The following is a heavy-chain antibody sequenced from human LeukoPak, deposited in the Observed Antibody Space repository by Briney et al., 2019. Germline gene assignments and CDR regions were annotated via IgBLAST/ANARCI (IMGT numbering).Heavy chain of an antibody. D-gene: IGHD2-2*02. Sequence: ASVKVSCKASGYTFTSYGISWVRQAPGQGLEWMGWISAYNGNTNYAQKLQGRVTMTTDTSTSTAYMELRSLRSDDTAVYYCARPYCSSTSCHTYYYYGMDVWGQGTTVTVSS. V-gene: IGHV1-18*01. CDR2: ISAYNGNT. CDR3: ARPYCSSTSCHTYYYYGMDV. CDR1: GYTFTSYG. J-gene: IGHJ6*02.